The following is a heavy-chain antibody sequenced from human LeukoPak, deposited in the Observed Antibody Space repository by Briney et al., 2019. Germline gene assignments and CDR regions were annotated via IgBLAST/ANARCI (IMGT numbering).Heavy chain of an antibody. CDR1: GFTFSSYW. CDR3: ARGYGYGNDY. J-gene: IGHJ4*02. V-gene: IGHV3-74*01. CDR2: INGDGGST. Sequence: GGSLRLSCAASGFTFSSYWMYWVRQPPGKGLVWVSQINGDGGSTSYADSVKGRFTISRDNAKSTLYLQMNSLRAEDTAVYYCARGYGYGNDYWGQGTLVTVSS. D-gene: IGHD5-18*01.